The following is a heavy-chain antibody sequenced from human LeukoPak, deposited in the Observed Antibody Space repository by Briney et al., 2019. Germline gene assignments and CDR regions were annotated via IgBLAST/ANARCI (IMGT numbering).Heavy chain of an antibody. J-gene: IGHJ3*02. Sequence: ASVKVSCKASGYTFTSYDINWVRQATGQGLEWMGWMNPNGGNTGYAQKFQGRVTMTRNTSISTAYMELSSLRSEDTAVYYCARGGSYYDSSGYYRGAFDIWGQGTMVTVSS. D-gene: IGHD3-22*01. CDR3: ARGGSYYDSSGYYRGAFDI. V-gene: IGHV1-8*01. CDR1: GYTFTSYD. CDR2: MNPNGGNT.